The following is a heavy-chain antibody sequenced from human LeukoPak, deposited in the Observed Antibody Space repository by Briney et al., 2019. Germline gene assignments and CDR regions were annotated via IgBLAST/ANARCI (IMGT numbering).Heavy chain of an antibody. J-gene: IGHJ3*02. D-gene: IGHD3-22*01. V-gene: IGHV4-30-2*05. Sequence: YNPSLKSRFTISVDTSKNQFSLKLSSVTAADTAVYYCARDRTRGDYYDSSDPYLGAFDIWGQGTMVTVSS. CDR3: ARDRTRGDYYDSSDPYLGAFDI.